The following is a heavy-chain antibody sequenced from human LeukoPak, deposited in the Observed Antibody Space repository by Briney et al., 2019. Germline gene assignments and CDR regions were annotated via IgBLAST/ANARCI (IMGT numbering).Heavy chain of an antibody. V-gene: IGHV1-18*04. D-gene: IGHD3-3*01. CDR1: GYTFTGYY. Sequence: GASVKVSCKASGYTFTGYYMHWVRQAPGQGLEWMGWISPYNGNTTYTQKLQGRVSMTIDTFTTTAYMELRSLRSDDTAIYYCARENQFFDWSFDSWGQGTLVTVSS. J-gene: IGHJ4*02. CDR3: ARENQFFDWSFDS. CDR2: ISPYNGNT.